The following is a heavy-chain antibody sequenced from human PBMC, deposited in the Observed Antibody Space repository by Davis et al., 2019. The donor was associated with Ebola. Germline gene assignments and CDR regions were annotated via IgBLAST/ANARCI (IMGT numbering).Heavy chain of an antibody. J-gene: IGHJ4*02. CDR3: ARRIGHSYGKGDY. V-gene: IGHV1-8*01. D-gene: IGHD5-18*01. Sequence: AASVKVSCKASGYTFTSYDINWVRQATGQGLEWMGWANPNSGNTGYAQKFKGGVIMTRNTSISTAYMELSSLRSEDTAVYYCARRIGHSYGKGDYWGQGTLVTVSS. CDR2: ANPNSGNT. CDR1: GYTFTSYD.